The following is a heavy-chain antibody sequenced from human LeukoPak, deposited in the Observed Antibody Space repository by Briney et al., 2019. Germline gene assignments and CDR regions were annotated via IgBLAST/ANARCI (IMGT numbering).Heavy chain of an antibody. V-gene: IGHV1-18*01. CDR3: ARDSNYYGSASGP. CDR1: GYTFTSYG. D-gene: IGHD3-10*01. Sequence: GASVKVSCKASGYTFTSYGISWVRQAPGQGLEWMGWISAYNGNTNYAQKLQGRVTMTTDTSTSTAYVELRSLRSDDTAVYYCARDSNYYGSASGPWGQGTLVTVSS. J-gene: IGHJ5*02. CDR2: ISAYNGNT.